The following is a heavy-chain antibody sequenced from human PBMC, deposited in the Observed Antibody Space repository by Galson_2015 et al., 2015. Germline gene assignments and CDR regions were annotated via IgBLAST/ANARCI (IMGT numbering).Heavy chain of an antibody. CDR1: GFSVTSNY. D-gene: IGHD6-19*01. V-gene: IGHV3-53*01. CDR3: ARGGCSGWNWGEVQSRSPQFYVNFYMDG. CDR2: FYSGGDT. J-gene: IGHJ6*03. Sequence: SLRLSCAASGFSVTSNYMTWVRQAPGKGLEWVSLFYSGGDTYYADSVKGRFTISRDNSENTMYLQMNSLRADDTAVYYCARGGCSGWNWGEVQSRSPQFYVNFYMDGWGKGTTVTVSS.